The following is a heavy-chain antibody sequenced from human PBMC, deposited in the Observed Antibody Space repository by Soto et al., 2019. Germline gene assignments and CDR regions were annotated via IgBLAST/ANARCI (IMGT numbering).Heavy chain of an antibody. CDR1: GFTFGTYT. CDR3: ARVMCGDCSTYYYYSMDV. CDR2: IGTTSSYI. D-gene: IGHD2-21*02. J-gene: IGHJ6*02. V-gene: IGHV3-21*01. Sequence: EVQLVESGGGLVKPGGSLRLSCAASGFTFGTYTMNWVRQAPGKGLEWVSSIGTTSSYIYYADSVRGRFTISRDNARDSLYLQMSSLSAEDTAVYYCARVMCGDCSTYYYYSMDVWGQGTTVTVSS.